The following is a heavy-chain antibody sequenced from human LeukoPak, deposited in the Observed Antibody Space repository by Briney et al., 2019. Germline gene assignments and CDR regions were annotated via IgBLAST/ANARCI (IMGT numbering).Heavy chain of an antibody. V-gene: IGHV4-34*01. CDR1: SESFTYFY. CDR2: INHSGSA. J-gene: IGHJ4*02. CDR3: ARRCSSSSCYNY. Sequence: PSETLSLTCAVYSESFTYFYWSWIRQPPGRGLEWIGEINHSGSANYNPSLKSRVTISVDTSKNQFSLKLNSVTAADTAVYYCARRCSSSSCYNYWGQGTLVTASS. D-gene: IGHD2-2*02.